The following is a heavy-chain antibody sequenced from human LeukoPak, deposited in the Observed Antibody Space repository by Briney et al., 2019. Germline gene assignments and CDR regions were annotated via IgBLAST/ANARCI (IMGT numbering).Heavy chain of an antibody. CDR3: AIAYYYDSSGYYFDY. CDR2: FDPEDGET. CDR1: GYTLTELS. D-gene: IGHD3-22*01. V-gene: IGHV1-24*01. Sequence: GASVKVSCKVSGYTLTELSMHWVRQAPGKGLEWMGGFDPEDGETIYAQKFQGRVTMTEDTSTDAAYMELSSLRSEDTAVYYCAIAYYYDSSGYYFDYWGQGTLVTVSS. J-gene: IGHJ4*02.